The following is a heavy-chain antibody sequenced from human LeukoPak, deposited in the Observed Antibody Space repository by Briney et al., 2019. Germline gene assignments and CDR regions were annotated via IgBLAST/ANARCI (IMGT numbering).Heavy chain of an antibody. CDR1: GFTFSSYE. CDR2: ISSSGSTI. Sequence: GGSLRLSCAASGFTFSSYEMNWVRQAPGKGLEWVSYISSSGSTIYYADSVKGRFTISRDNVKNSLYLQMNSLRAEDAAVYYCARGKFDFDYWGQGTLVTVSS. D-gene: IGHD3-16*01. V-gene: IGHV3-48*03. J-gene: IGHJ4*02. CDR3: ARGKFDFDY.